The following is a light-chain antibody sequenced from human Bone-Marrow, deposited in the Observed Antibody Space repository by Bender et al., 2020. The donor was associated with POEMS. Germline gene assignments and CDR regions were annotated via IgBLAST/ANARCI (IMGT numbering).Light chain of an antibody. V-gene: IGLV3-1*01. CDR2: QDN. CDR3: QAWDGAAV. Sequence: SFDLTQPPSVSVSPGQTASITCSGDNLGNKYVCWYQQKPGQSPILVIYQDNKRPSGVPGRFSGSTSGNAATLTISGAEAADEADYYCQAWDGAAVFGGGTKLTVL. J-gene: IGLJ2*01. CDR1: NLGNKY.